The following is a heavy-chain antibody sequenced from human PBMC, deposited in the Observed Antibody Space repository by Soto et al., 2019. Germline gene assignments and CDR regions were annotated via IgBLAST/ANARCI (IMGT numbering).Heavy chain of an antibody. Sequence: PGGSLRLSCAASGFAFSSSAMSWVRQAPGKGLEWVSAISGSGGSTYYADSVKGRFTISRDNTKNTLYLQMNGLRAEDTAVYYCAKGYGGYCDYWGQGTLVTVSS. CDR2: ISGSGGST. J-gene: IGHJ4*02. D-gene: IGHD1-26*01. V-gene: IGHV3-23*01. CDR3: AKGYGGYCDY. CDR1: GFAFSSSA.